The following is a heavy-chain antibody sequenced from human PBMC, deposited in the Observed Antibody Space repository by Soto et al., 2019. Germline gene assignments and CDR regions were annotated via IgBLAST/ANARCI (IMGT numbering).Heavy chain of an antibody. V-gene: IGHV3-30-3*01. D-gene: IGHD6-19*01. Sequence: GGSLRLSCAASGFTFSSYAMHWVRQAPGKGLEWVAVISYDGSNKYYADSVKGRFTISRDNSRNTLYLQMNSLRAEDTAVYYCARVGSLGSSGWYHAFDIWGQGTMVTVSS. CDR2: ISYDGSNK. CDR3: ARVGSLGSSGWYHAFDI. CDR1: GFTFSSYA. J-gene: IGHJ3*02.